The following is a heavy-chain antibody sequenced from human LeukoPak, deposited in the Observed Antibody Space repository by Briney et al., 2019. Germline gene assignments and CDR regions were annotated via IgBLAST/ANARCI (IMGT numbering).Heavy chain of an antibody. J-gene: IGHJ5*02. CDR1: GGSINSYY. D-gene: IGHD5-24*01. V-gene: IGHV4-59*01. CDR3: ARARDGHINNWFDP. Sequence: SGTLSLTCTVSGGSINSYYWSWIRRPPGKGLEWIGYIYYSGSTEYNPSLKSRVTISVDTSKNKFSLKMSSVTAADTAVYYCARARDGHINNWFDPWGQGTLVTVSS. CDR2: IYYSGST.